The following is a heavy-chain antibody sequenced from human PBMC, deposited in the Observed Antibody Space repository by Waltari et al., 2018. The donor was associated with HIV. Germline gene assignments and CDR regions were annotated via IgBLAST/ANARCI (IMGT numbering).Heavy chain of an antibody. CDR1: GFRFRQSA. J-gene: IGHJ6*02. Sequence: AESGGGVVQPGGSLGRSLGACGFRFRQSAVHWVRQAPGTGLEWLAVIPYDGSNEAYADSVRGRLTISRDNSKDTLNLQMNSLRVEDTAVYYCARGRDNYASDYGLDVWGQGTAVTVSS. CDR3: ARGRDNYASDYGLDV. D-gene: IGHD2-2*01. CDR2: IPYDGSNE. V-gene: IGHV3-30*04.